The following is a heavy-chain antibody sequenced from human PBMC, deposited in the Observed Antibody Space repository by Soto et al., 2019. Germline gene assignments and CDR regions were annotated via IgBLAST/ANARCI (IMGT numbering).Heavy chain of an antibody. CDR1: GFTFSTYA. CDR3: ARAGELWSNFDY. D-gene: IGHD3-10*01. J-gene: IGHJ4*02. CDR2: INSNGGTT. Sequence: GGSLRLSCAASGFTFSTYAMHWVRQAPGKGLQYVSSINSNGGTTYYADPVKGRFTISRDNSESTLYLQMGSLRPEDMAVYYCARAGELWSNFDYWGRGILVTVSS. V-gene: IGHV3-64*02.